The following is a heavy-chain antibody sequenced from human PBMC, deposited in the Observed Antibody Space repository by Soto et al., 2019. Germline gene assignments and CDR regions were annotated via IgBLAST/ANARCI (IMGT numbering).Heavy chain of an antibody. CDR2: ISGSGGST. Sequence: EVQLLTSGGGLLQPGGSLRLSCAASGFPFSSYAMSWVRQAPGKGLEWVSTISGSGGSTYYADSVKGRFTISRDNSKNALSLQMNSLRAEDTAIYFCAKLGTLLWFAEVAFDAFDFWGQGTLVTVSS. D-gene: IGHD3-10*01. CDR3: AKLGTLLWFAEVAFDAFDF. CDR1: GFPFSSYA. J-gene: IGHJ3*01. V-gene: IGHV3-23*01.